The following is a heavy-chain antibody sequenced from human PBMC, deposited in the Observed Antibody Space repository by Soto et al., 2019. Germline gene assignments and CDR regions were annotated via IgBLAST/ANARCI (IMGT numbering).Heavy chain of an antibody. CDR1: GFTFNKSW. CDR2: IKEDGSEK. CDR3: ATVTNLAFWSGAFDT. D-gene: IGHD3-3*01. V-gene: IGHV3-7*03. J-gene: IGHJ3*02. Sequence: EEHLVESGGGLVQRGGSLRLSCAASGFTFNKSWMSWARQAPGKGLEWVANIKEDGSEKYYVDSVKGRFTISRYNANNSVYLQMSSLRAEDSAVYYCATVTNLAFWSGAFDTWGQGTMVTVSS.